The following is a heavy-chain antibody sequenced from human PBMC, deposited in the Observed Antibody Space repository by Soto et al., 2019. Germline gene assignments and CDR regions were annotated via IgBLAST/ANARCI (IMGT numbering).Heavy chain of an antibody. Sequence: EVQVLESGGGLVQPGGSLRLSCAASGFTFTTYAMSWVRQAPGVELEWVSTISANGANTYFADSVKGRFTLSRDNSKNTLYLEMNSLRAEDTAVYYCAKTMGDCSGGTCYGAYAMDVWGQGTTVTVSS. CDR3: AKTMGDCSGGTCYGAYAMDV. D-gene: IGHD2-15*01. CDR1: GFTFTTYA. CDR2: ISANGANT. V-gene: IGHV3-23*01. J-gene: IGHJ6*02.